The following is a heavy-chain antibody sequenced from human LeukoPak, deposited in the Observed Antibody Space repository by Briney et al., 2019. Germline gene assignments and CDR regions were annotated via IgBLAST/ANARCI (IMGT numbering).Heavy chain of an antibody. D-gene: IGHD2-2*02. CDR2: SYGNSGTT. CDR1: GGSITSYF. Sequence: PSETLSLTCTVSGGSITSYFWTWLRQPPGQGKEWMGYSYGNSGTTNYNPSLKRRVSISVDTSKTHFSLRLSSLTTADTAVYYCAQMAPNTPAYPQQWGQGTLVTVSS. J-gene: IGHJ1*01. CDR3: AQMAPNTPAYPQQ. V-gene: IGHV4-59*01.